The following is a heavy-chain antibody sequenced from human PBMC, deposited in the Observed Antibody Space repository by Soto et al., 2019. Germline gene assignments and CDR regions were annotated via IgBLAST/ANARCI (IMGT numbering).Heavy chain of an antibody. V-gene: IGHV3-23*01. CDR2: ISGSGGST. J-gene: IGHJ4*02. Sequence: EVQLLESGGGLVQPGGSLRLSCAASGFTFSSYAMSWVRQAPGKGLEWVSAISGSGGSTYYADSVKGRFTISRDNSKNTLYLQMNSLRAEDTAAYYCAKDLPLLWFGELFPDYWGQGTLVTVSS. CDR3: AKDLPLLWFGELFPDY. D-gene: IGHD3-10*01. CDR1: GFTFSSYA.